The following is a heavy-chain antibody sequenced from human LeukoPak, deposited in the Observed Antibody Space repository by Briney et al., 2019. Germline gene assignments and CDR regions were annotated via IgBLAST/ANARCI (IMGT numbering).Heavy chain of an antibody. J-gene: IGHJ4*02. CDR1: GFTFSSYA. V-gene: IGHV3-23*01. D-gene: IGHD6-13*01. CDR3: ARVSGAEAATGGYFDR. CDR2: ISDSGGST. Sequence: GGSLRLSCAASGFTFSSYAMSWVRQAPGKGLEWVSTISDSGGSTYYADSVKGRFTISRDNSKNTLYLQMNSLSTEDTAVYYCARVSGAEAATGGYFDRWGQGTLVTVSS.